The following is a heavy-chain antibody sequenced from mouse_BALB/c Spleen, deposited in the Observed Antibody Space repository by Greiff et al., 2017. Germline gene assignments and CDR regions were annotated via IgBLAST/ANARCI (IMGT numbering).Heavy chain of an antibody. J-gene: IGHJ4*01. Sequence: QVQLKQSGAELAKPGASVKMSCKASGYTFTSYWMHWVKQRPGQGLEWIGDINPSTGYTEYNQKFKDKATLTADKSSSTAYMQLSSLTSEDSAVYYCARGGDYAMDYWGQGTSVTVSS. CDR3: ARGGDYAMDY. V-gene: IGHV1-7*01. CDR1: GYTFTSYW. CDR2: INPSTGYT.